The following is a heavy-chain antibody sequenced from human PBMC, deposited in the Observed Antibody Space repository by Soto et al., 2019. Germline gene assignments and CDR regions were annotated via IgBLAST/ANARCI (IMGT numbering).Heavy chain of an antibody. CDR3: ARDWGGVAAAGYFDY. CDR1: GGTFSSYA. J-gene: IGHJ4*02. Sequence: RASVKVSCKASGGTFSSYAISWVRQAPGQGLEWMGGIIPIFGTVNYAQKFQGRITITADESTTTAYMELSSLRSEDTAVYYCARDWGGVAAAGYFDYWGQGTLVTVSS. D-gene: IGHD6-13*01. V-gene: IGHV1-69*13. CDR2: IIPIFGTV.